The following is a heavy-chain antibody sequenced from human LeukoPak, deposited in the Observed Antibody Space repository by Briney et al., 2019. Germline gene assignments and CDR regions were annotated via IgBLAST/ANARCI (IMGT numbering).Heavy chain of an antibody. J-gene: IGHJ4*02. V-gene: IGHV4-39*07. D-gene: IGHD4-23*01. CDR3: ARVGRYGGNLDY. Sequence: PSETLSLTCTVSGGSISSSSYYWGWIRQPPGKGLEWIGEINHSGSTNYDPSLKSRVTISVDTSKNQFSLKLSSVTAADTAVYYCARVGRYGGNLDYWGQGTLVTVSS. CDR1: GGSISSSSYY. CDR2: INHSGST.